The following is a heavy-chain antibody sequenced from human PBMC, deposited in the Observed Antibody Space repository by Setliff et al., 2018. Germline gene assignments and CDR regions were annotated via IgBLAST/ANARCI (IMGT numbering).Heavy chain of an antibody. V-gene: IGHV4-4*07. Sequence: KPSETLSLTCTVSGGSIGSYYWTWIRQPAGRGLEWIGRIYTTGSTNFNPSLNSRVTMSLDKSKNQFSLKLSSATAADSAVYFCARVRIVPYCMDVWGKGTTVTVSS. CDR1: GGSIGSYY. J-gene: IGHJ6*03. D-gene: IGHD2-15*01. CDR2: IYTTGST. CDR3: ARVRIVPYCMDV.